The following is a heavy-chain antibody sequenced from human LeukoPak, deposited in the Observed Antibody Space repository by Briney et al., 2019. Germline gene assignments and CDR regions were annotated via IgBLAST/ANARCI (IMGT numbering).Heavy chain of an antibody. V-gene: IGHV3-23*01. CDR3: ASPTPRVLPYRSGWYYFDY. D-gene: IGHD6-19*01. CDR1: GFTFSSYA. J-gene: IGHJ4*02. CDR2: ISGSGGST. Sequence: PGGSLRLSCAASGFTFSSYAMSWVRQAPGKGLEWVSAISGSGGSTYYADSVKGRFTISRDNSKNTLYLQMNSLRAEDTAVYYCASPTPRVLPYRSGWYYFDYWGQGTLVTVSS.